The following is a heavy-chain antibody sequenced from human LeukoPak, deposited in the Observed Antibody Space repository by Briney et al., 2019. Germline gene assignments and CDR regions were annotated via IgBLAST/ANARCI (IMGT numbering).Heavy chain of an antibody. V-gene: IGHV4-4*07. CDR2: IYFTGSA. Sequence: SETLSLTCTVTGRSLSPFHWTWFGQPAGQRVERIGLIYFTGSATLNPSLRSRGAISVDLAKNQLFLKLPSMTAADMAMYYCARKAGDYWGQGTLVSVSS. J-gene: IGHJ4*02. CDR1: GRSLSPFH. CDR3: ARKAGDY.